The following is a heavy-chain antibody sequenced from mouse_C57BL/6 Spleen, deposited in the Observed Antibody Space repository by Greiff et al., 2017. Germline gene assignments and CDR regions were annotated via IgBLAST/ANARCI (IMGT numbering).Heavy chain of an antibody. V-gene: IGHV1-55*01. CDR3: ARRESYFDY. CDR2: IYPGSGST. J-gene: IGHJ2*01. CDR1: GYTFTSYW. Sequence: VKLVESGAELVKPGASVKMSCKASGYTFTSYWITWVKQRPGQGLEWIGDIYPGSGSTNYNEKFKSKATLTVDTSSSTAYMQLSSLTSEDSAVYYCARRESYFDYWGQGTTLTVSS.